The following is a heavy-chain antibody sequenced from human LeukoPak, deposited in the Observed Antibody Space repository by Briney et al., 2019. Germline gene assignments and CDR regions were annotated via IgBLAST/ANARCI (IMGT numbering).Heavy chain of an antibody. D-gene: IGHD3-10*01. Sequence: GASVKVSCKASGYTFTSYGISWVRQAPGQGLEGMGWISAYNGNTNYAQKLQGRVTMTTDTSTSTAYMELRSLRSDDTAVYYCARDGPGTLLWFGELEGYYGMDVWGQGTTVTVSS. V-gene: IGHV1-18*01. CDR3: ARDGPGTLLWFGELEGYYGMDV. CDR1: GYTFTSYG. J-gene: IGHJ6*02. CDR2: ISAYNGNT.